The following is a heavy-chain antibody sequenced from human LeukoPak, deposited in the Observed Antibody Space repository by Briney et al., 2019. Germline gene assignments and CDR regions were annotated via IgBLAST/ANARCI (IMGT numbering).Heavy chain of an antibody. CDR1: GYTFTSYG. J-gene: IGHJ4*02. CDR3: ARDLAEYDFWSGQADY. D-gene: IGHD3-3*01. V-gene: IGHV1-18*01. Sequence: ASVKVSCKASGYTFTSYGISWVRQAPGQGLEWMGWISAYNGNTNYAQKLQGRVTMTTDTSTSTAYMELRSLRSDDTAVYYCARDLAEYDFWSGQADYWGQGTLVTVSS. CDR2: ISAYNGNT.